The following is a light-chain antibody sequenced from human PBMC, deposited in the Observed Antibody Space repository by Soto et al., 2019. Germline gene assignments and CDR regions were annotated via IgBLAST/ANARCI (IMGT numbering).Light chain of an antibody. V-gene: IGKV1-5*03. CDR1: QSVSIW. Sequence: DIQMTQSPSTLSASVGDRVTVTCRASQSVSIWVAWYQQRPGRAPKLLIYKASSLEYGVPSRFSGRGSGTDFTLTISSLQPDDFGTYYCQQYSGDEWTFGQGTKVEIK. CDR3: QQYSGDEWT. CDR2: KAS. J-gene: IGKJ1*01.